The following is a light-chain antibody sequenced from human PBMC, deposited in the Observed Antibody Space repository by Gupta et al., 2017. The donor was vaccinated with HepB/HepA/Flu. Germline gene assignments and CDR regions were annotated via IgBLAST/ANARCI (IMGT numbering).Light chain of an antibody. CDR2: LGS. CDR3: RQSHQNHPRNT. V-gene: IGKV2-28*01. Sequence: VMTQSPFSLPARPGEPGSSSCRSSQSRRHSNGYKYLDWYVKKQGQAPQRLIYLGSNRAYGVTDRYSGSGEGTDFRMKISRGEAEDVGVYYCRQSHQNHPRNTFGQGTKMEIK. CDR1: QSRRHSNGYKY. J-gene: IGKJ2*01.